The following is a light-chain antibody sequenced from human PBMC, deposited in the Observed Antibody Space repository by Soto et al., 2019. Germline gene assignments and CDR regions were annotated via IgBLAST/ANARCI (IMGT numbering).Light chain of an antibody. CDR3: AAWDVSLVV. V-gene: IGLV1-44*01. CDR1: SSNIGTNT. J-gene: IGLJ2*01. Sequence: QSVLTQPPSASGTPGQTVTISCSGSSSNIGTNTVIWYQQLPRAAPTLLIYSDTQRPSGVSDRFSGSKTGTSASLAISALESEDEADYSCAAWDVSLVVFGGGTKLTVL. CDR2: SDT.